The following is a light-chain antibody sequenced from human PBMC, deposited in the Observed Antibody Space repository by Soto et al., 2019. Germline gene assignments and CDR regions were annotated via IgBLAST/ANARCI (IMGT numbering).Light chain of an antibody. CDR3: QQSYSTPRT. V-gene: IGKV1-39*01. Sequence: DIPMTQSPSPLSASVGDKVTITCRATRSISNYLNWYQQKPGKAPKLLIYSASTLQTGVPPRFSGSGSGTDFTLTISSLQPEDFATYYCQQSYSTPRTFGQGTKVEVK. J-gene: IGKJ1*01. CDR1: RSISNY. CDR2: SAS.